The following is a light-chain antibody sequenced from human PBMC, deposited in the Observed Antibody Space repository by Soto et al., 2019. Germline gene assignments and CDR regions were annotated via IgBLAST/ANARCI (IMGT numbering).Light chain of an antibody. CDR2: GAS. CDR3: QQYGSSSYT. V-gene: IGKV3-20*01. CDR1: QSARISY. Sequence: EIVLTQSPGTLSLSPGERATLSCRASQSARISYLAWYQQKPGQAPRLLIYGASSRATGIPYRFSGSGSGTDFTLTISRLEPEDFAAYYCQQYGSSSYTFGQGTKLEIK. J-gene: IGKJ2*01.